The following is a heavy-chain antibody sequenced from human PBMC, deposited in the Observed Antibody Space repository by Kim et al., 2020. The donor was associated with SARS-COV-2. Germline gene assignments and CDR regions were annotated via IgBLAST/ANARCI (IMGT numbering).Heavy chain of an antibody. Sequence: NPPLKSRVTISVDTSKNQFSLKLSSVTAADTAVYYCARAGIAVAGYVFDYWGQGTLVTVSS. CDR3: ARAGIAVAGYVFDY. V-gene: IGHV4-34*01. J-gene: IGHJ4*02. D-gene: IGHD6-19*01.